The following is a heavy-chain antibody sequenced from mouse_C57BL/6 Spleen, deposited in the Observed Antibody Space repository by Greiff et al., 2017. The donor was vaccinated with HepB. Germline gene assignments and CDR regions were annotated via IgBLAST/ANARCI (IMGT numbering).Heavy chain of an antibody. CDR1: GFNIKDYY. D-gene: IGHD1-1*01. J-gene: IGHJ2*01. V-gene: IGHV14-2*01. CDR3: ARRVFITTVVAPYYFDY. CDR2: IDPEDGET. Sequence: SGAELVKPGASVKLSCTASGFNIKDYYMHWVKQRTEQGLEWIGRIDPEDGETKYAPKFQGKATITADTSSNTAYLQLSSLTSEDTAVYCCARRVFITTVVAPYYFDYWGQGTTLTVSS.